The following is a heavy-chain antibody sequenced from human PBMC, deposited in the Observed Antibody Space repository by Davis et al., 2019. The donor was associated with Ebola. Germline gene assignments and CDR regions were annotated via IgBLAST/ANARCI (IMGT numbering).Heavy chain of an antibody. J-gene: IGHJ4*02. Sequence: PGGSLRLSCAASGFTFSGYYMTWIRQAPGKGLEWVSYICSSGRTIYYADSGKGRFTTSRDNAKNSLYLQMNSLRAEDTAVYYCARMDKAMADYWGQGTLVTVSS. CDR2: ICSSGRTI. CDR1: GFTFSGYY. V-gene: IGHV3-11*01. CDR3: ARMDKAMADY. D-gene: IGHD5-18*01.